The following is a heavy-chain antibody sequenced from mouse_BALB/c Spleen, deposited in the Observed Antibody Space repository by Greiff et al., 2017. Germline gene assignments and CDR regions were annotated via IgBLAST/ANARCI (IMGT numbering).Heavy chain of an antibody. CDR3: SDGYYDAMDY. V-gene: IGHV1-5*01. J-gene: IGHJ4*01. Sequence: VQLKQSGTVLARPGASVKMSCKASGYTFTSYWMHWVKQRPGQGLEWIGAIYPGNSDTSYNQKFKGKAKLTAVTSTSTAYMELSSLTNEDSAVYYCSDGYYDAMDYWGQGTSVTVSS. D-gene: IGHD2-3*01. CDR2: IYPGNSDT. CDR1: GYTFTSYW.